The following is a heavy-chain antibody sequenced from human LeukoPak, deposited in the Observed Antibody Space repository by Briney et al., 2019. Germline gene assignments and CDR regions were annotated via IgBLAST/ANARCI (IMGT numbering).Heavy chain of an antibody. CDR2: ISGSGGSI. D-gene: IGHD3-3*01. Sequence: AGGSLRLSCAASGFTFSSYVMSWVRQAPGKGLEWVSTISGSGGSIYYADSVKGRFTISRDNPKNTLSLQMNSLRAEDTAVYYCAKGSAYADFWGQGTLVTVSS. CDR1: GFTFSSYV. V-gene: IGHV3-23*01. J-gene: IGHJ4*02. CDR3: AKGSAYADF.